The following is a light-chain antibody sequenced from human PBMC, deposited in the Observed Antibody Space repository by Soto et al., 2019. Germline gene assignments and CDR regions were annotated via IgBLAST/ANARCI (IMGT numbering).Light chain of an antibody. V-gene: IGKV3-11*01. CDR2: DAS. Sequence: EIVLTQSPATLSLSPGDTATLSCRASESTSGYLAWYQQKPGQAPRLLIYDASNRATGIPARFSGSGSGTDFTLTISSLEPADFAVYYCQQRSNIFGPGTKVDI. CDR3: QQRSNI. J-gene: IGKJ3*01. CDR1: ESTSGY.